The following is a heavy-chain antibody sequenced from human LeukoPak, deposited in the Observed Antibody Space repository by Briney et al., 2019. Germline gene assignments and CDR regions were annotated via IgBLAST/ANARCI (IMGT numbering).Heavy chain of an antibody. D-gene: IGHD6-19*01. CDR1: NYTFSSYG. J-gene: IGHJ4*02. CDR2: IRTYNGNT. V-gene: IGHV1-18*01. Sequence: ASVKVSCKASNYTFSSYGISWVGQAPGPGLEVMGWIRTYNGNTNYARKLQGRVTMTTDTSTSTAYMELRSLTSDDTAVYYCARDGRAVAFDYWGQGTLVTVSS. CDR3: ARDGRAVAFDY.